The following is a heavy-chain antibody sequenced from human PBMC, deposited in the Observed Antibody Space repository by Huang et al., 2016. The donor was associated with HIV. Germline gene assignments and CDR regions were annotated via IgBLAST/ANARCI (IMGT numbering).Heavy chain of an antibody. V-gene: IGHV7-4-1*02. D-gene: IGHD1-7*01. CDR2: INTKTGNA. Sequence: QVQLVQSGSEFKKPGASVRVSCKASGYSFSDYAVNWVRQAPGQGIEWMGWINTKTGNATYVQGFRGRFGFSLDTSVKTAYLHISSLKTEDAAVYYCARDARELRDYLVRFNWFAPWGQGTLVTVSS. CDR3: ARDARELRDYLVRFNWFAP. J-gene: IGHJ5*02. CDR1: GYSFSDYA.